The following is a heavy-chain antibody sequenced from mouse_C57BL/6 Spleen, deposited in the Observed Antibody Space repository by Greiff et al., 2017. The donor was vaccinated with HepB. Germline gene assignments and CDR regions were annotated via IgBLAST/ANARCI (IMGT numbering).Heavy chain of an antibody. CDR2: IHPNSGST. Sequence: QVQLKESGAELVKPGASVKLSCKASGYTFTSYWMHWVKQRPGQGLEWIGMIHPNSGSTNYNEKFKSKATLTVDKSSSTAYMQLSSLTSEDSAVYYCARPYDGYYVRYYAMDYWGQGTSVTVSS. V-gene: IGHV1-64*01. CDR1: GYTFTSYW. D-gene: IGHD2-3*01. J-gene: IGHJ4*01. CDR3: ARPYDGYYVRYYAMDY.